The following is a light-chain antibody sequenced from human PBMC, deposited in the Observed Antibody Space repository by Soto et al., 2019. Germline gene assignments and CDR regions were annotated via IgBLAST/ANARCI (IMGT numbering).Light chain of an antibody. CDR1: QTISSGY. Sequence: VLTQSPGTLSLYPGERATLSCRASQTISSGYLAWYQQRPGQGPRLLIYAASRRATGIPDRFSGRGSGTDFTLTINPLDPEDFAVYYCQLFGDSRTFGQGTKVEVK. CDR2: AAS. CDR3: QLFGDSRT. V-gene: IGKV3-20*01. J-gene: IGKJ1*01.